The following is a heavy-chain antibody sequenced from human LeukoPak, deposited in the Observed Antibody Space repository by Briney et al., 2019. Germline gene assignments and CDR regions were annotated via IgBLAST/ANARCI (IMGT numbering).Heavy chain of an antibody. CDR1: GFTFSSYG. CDR2: ISYDGSNK. D-gene: IGHD5-24*01. V-gene: IGHV3-30*18. J-gene: IGHJ4*02. CDR3: AKDWHRDYGYNEIGYFDY. Sequence: WGSLRLSCAASGFTFSSYGMHWVRQAPGKGLEWVAVISYDGSNKYYADSVKGRFTISRDNSKNTLYLQMNSLRAEDTAVYYCAKDWHRDYGYNEIGYFDYWGQGTLVTVSS.